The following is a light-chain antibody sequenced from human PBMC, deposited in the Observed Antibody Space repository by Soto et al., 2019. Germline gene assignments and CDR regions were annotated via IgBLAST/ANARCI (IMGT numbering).Light chain of an antibody. Sequence: QSVLTQSHSASASLGGSVKLTCTLTGGRTDYAIAWHQQQPQKGPCFLLKLNLDGSHIKGAGVPDRFSASSSGAERYLTISSLQSDDEAVYYCHSWGSAFRVFGGGTKLTVL. J-gene: IGLJ3*02. CDR1: GGRTDYA. V-gene: IGLV4-69*01. CDR3: HSWGSAFRV. CDR2: LNLDGSH.